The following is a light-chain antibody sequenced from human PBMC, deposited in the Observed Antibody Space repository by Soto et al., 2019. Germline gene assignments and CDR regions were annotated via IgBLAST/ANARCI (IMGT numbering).Light chain of an antibody. CDR1: SSDVGGYKY. J-gene: IGLJ3*02. CDR2: EVT. Sequence: QSALTQPPSASGSPGQSVTISCTGTSSDVGGYKYVSWYQHHPGKAPKVVIYEVTKRPSGVPDRFSGSQSGNTASLTVSGLQAEDEADYYCATWDASVSGWVFGGGTKLTVL. CDR3: ATWDASVSGWV. V-gene: IGLV2-8*01.